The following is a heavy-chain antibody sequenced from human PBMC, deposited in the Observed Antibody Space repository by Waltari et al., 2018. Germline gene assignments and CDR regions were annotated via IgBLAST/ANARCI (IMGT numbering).Heavy chain of an antibody. CDR3: ARHPAMTIMLWYFDL. CDR1: GGSISSSSYY. V-gene: IGHV4-39*01. J-gene: IGHJ2*01. D-gene: IGHD2-8*01. CDR2: IYYSGST. Sequence: QLQLQESGPGLVKPSATLSLTCTVSGGSISSSSYYWDWIRQPPGKGLEWIGSIYYSGSTYYNPSLKSRVTISVDTSKNQFSLKLSSVTAADTAVYYCARHPAMTIMLWYFDLWGRGTLVTVSS.